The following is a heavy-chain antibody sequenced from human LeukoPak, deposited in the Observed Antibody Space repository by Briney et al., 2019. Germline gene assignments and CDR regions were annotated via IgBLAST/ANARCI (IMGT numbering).Heavy chain of an antibody. D-gene: IGHD6-19*01. Sequence: PGGSLRLSCAASGFTFNSYAMSWVRQAPGKGLEWVSAIVGDTVTFYTDSVKGRFTISRDDSKNTLYLQMNSLSTEDTALYYCAKDWGSSGWYNYFDPWGQGTLVAVSS. CDR1: GFTFNSYA. CDR3: AKDWGSSGWYNYFDP. V-gene: IGHV3-23*01. CDR2: IVGDTVT. J-gene: IGHJ5*02.